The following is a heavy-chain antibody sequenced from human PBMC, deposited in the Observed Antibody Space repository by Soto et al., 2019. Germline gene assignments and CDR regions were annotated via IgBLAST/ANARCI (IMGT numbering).Heavy chain of an antibody. V-gene: IGHV1-46*01. CDR2: INPSGGST. CDR1: GYTFTSYY. D-gene: IGHD5-18*01. Sequence: ASVKVSCKASGYTFTSYYMHWVRRAPGQGLEWMGIINPSGGSTSYAQKFQGRVTMTRDTSTSTVYMELSSLRSEDTAVYYCATVDTAMVHFDYWGQGTLVTVSS. J-gene: IGHJ4*02. CDR3: ATVDTAMVHFDY.